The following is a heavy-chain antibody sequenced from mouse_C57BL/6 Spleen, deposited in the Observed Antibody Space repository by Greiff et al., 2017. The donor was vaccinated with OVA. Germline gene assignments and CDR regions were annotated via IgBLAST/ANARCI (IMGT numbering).Heavy chain of an antibody. CDR3: ARGGHYGYWYFDV. V-gene: IGHV1-72*01. J-gene: IGHJ1*03. D-gene: IGHD2-1*01. CDR2: IDPNSGGT. Sequence: QVQLKQPGAELVKPGASVKLSCKASGYTFTSYWMHWVKQRPGRGLEWIGRIDPNSGGTKYNEKFKSKATLTVDKPSSTAYMQLSSLTSEDSAVYYCARGGHYGYWYFDVWGTGTTVTVSS. CDR1: GYTFTSYW.